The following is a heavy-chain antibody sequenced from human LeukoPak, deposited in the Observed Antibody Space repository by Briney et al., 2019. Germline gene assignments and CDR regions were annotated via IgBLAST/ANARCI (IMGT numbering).Heavy chain of an antibody. Sequence: GGSLRLSCAASGFTFDDYGMSWVRQAPGKGLEWVSGINWNGGSTGYADSVKGRFTISRDNSKNSLYLQMNSLRTEDTALYYCAKSGGFWSGYLGYWGQGTLVTVSS. CDR1: GFTFDDYG. D-gene: IGHD3-3*01. CDR3: AKSGGFWSGYLGY. J-gene: IGHJ4*02. V-gene: IGHV3-20*04. CDR2: INWNGGST.